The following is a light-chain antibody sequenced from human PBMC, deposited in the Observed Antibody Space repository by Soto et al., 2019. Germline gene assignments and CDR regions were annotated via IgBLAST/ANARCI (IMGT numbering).Light chain of an antibody. V-gene: IGKV3-15*01. CDR2: GAS. CDR3: QHRSNWPET. Sequence: IVMTQSPATLSVSPGERATLSCRASQSVSSNLAWYQQKPGQAPRLLIYGASTRATGIPARFSGSGSGTEFTLTISSLQSEDFAVFYCQHRSNWPETFGQGTKVDIK. CDR1: QSVSSN. J-gene: IGKJ1*01.